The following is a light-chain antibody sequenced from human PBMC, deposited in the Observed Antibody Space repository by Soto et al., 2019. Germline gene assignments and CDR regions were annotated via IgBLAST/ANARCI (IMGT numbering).Light chain of an antibody. V-gene: IGKV1-5*03. CDR1: QSISSW. CDR2: KAS. CDR3: QQYNDNWT. J-gene: IGKJ1*01. Sequence: DIQMTQSPSTLSASVGDRVTITCRASQSISSWLAWYQQKPGKAPKLIIYKASTLQSGVPSRFSGSGSGTEFTLAISSPQPDDSATYYCQQYNDNWTFGQGTKVEIK.